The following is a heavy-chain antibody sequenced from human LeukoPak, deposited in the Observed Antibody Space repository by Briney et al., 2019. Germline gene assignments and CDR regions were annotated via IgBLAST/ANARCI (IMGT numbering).Heavy chain of an antibody. CDR1: GGSISSSRYY. V-gene: IGHV4-39*01. CDR2: IYYSGST. CDR3: ARLTDY. J-gene: IGHJ4*02. Sequence: PSETLSLTCTVSGGSISSSRYYWGWLRQPPGKGLEWIGGIYYSGSTDYNPSLKSRVTIAVDTSKNQFSLKLTSVTAADTAVYYCARLTDYWGQGTLVTVSS.